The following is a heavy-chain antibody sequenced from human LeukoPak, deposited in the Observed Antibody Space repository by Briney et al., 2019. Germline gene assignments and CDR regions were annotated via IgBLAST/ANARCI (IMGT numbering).Heavy chain of an antibody. CDR2: IWYDGSNK. CDR1: GFTFSSYG. J-gene: IGHJ4*02. D-gene: IGHD1-26*01. Sequence: GRSLRLSCAASGFTFSSYGMHWVRQAPGKGLEWVAVIWYDGSNKYYADSVKGRFTISRDNSKNTLYLQMNSLRAEDTAVYYCARLGRVGATLDYWGQGTLVTVSS. CDR3: ARLGRVGATLDY. V-gene: IGHV3-33*01.